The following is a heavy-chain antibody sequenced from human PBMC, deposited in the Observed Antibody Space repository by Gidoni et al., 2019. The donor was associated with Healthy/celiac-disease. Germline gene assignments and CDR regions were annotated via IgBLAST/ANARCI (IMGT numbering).Heavy chain of an antibody. Sequence: QLQLQESGPGLVKPSETLSLTCTVSGGSISSSSSYWGWIRQPPGKGLEWIGSIYYSGSTYYNPSLKSRVTISVDTSKNQFSLKLSSVTAADTAVYYCARARRYDSKHRQLGYFDLWGRGTLVTVSS. CDR2: IYYSGST. V-gene: IGHV4-39*07. CDR1: GGSISSSSSY. CDR3: ARARRYDSKHRQLGYFDL. J-gene: IGHJ2*01. D-gene: IGHD3-22*01.